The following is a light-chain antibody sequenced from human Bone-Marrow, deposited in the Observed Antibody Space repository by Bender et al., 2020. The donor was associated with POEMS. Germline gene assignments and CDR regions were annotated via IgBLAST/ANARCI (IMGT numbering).Light chain of an antibody. V-gene: IGLV4-69*01. CDR2: VSSDGRH. J-gene: IGLJ2*01. CDR1: SGHSTYA. Sequence: QLVLTQSPSASASLGASVKLTCTLNSGHSTYAIAWHQLQPQKGPRYLMKVSSDGRHSKGDGIPDRFSGSSSGAERYLIISSLQSEDEADYYCQTWGTGVVIFGGGTKLTVL. CDR3: QTWGTGVVI.